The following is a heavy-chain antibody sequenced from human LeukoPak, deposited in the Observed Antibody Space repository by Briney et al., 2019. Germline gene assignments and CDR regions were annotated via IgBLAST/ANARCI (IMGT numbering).Heavy chain of an antibody. D-gene: IGHD3-22*01. V-gene: IGHV3-9*01. Sequence: PGGSLRLSCAASGFTFDDYAMHWVRQAPGKGLEWVSGISWNSGSIGYADSAKGRFTISRDNAKNSLYLQMNSLRAEDTALYYCAKDPYIDSSGYYDYWGQGTLVTVSS. CDR1: GFTFDDYA. CDR2: ISWNSGSI. J-gene: IGHJ4*02. CDR3: AKDPYIDSSGYYDY.